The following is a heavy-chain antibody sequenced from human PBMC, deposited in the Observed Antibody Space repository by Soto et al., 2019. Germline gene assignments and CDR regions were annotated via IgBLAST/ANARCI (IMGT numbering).Heavy chain of an antibody. CDR2: TRNKANSYTT. Sequence: EVQLVESGGGLVQPGGSLRLSCAASGFTFSDYYMDWVRQAPGKGLEWVGRTRNKANSYTTEYAASVKGRFTISRDDSKHSLYLQMNSLKTEDTAVYYCARMGNQYAIDDWGQGTLVTVSS. V-gene: IGHV3-72*01. CDR1: GFTFSDYY. D-gene: IGHD6-13*01. J-gene: IGHJ4*02. CDR3: ARMGNQYAIDD.